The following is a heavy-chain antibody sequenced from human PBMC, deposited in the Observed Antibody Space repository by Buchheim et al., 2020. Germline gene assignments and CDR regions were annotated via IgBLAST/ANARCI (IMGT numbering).Heavy chain of an antibody. J-gene: IGHJ4*02. CDR2: IYYSGST. V-gene: IGHV4-30-4*01. CDR3: ARWGNIVVVPAAKRYFDY. CDR1: GGSISSGDYY. Sequence: QVQLQESGPGLVKPSQTLSLTCTVSGGSISSGDYYWSWIRQPPGKGLEWIGYIYYSGSTYYNPSLKSRVTISVDTSKNKFSLKLSSVTAADTAVYYCARWGNIVVVPAAKRYFDYWGQGTL. D-gene: IGHD2-2*01.